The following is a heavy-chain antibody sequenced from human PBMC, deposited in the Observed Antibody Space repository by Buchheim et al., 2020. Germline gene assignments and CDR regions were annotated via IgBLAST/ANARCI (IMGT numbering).Heavy chain of an antibody. D-gene: IGHD3-22*01. J-gene: IGHJ5*02. Sequence: QVQLVESGGGVVQPGRSLRLSCAASGFTFSSYGMHWVRQAPGKGLEWVAVIWYDGSNKYYADSVKGRFTISRDNSKNTLYLRMNSLRAEDTAVYYCARDRSYYYDSSGFDHWGQGTL. V-gene: IGHV3-33*01. CDR1: GFTFSSYG. CDR2: IWYDGSNK. CDR3: ARDRSYYYDSSGFDH.